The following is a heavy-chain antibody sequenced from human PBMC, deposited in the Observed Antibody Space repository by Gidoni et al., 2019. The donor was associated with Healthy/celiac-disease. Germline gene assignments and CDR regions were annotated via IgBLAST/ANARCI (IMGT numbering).Heavy chain of an antibody. V-gene: IGHV3-15*01. CDR1: GFTFSNAW. D-gene: IGHD5-12*01. CDR2: IKSKTDGGTT. J-gene: IGHJ4*02. CDR3: TTGRPGGWLQLPIDY. Sequence: EVQLVESGGGLVKPGGSLRLSCAASGFTFSNAWMSWVRQAPGKGLEWVGRIKSKTDGGTTDYAAPVKGRLTISRDDSKNTLYMQMNSLKTEDTAVYYCTTGRPGGWLQLPIDYWGQGTLVTVSS.